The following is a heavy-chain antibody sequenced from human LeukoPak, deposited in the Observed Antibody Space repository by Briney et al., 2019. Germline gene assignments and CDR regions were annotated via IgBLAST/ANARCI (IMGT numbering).Heavy chain of an antibody. V-gene: IGHV4-59*01. CDR1: GDSISSSY. J-gene: IGHJ5*02. CDR3: ARNPGYSNYWSGPNWFDP. D-gene: IGHD3-3*01. Sequence: PSETLSLTCNVSGDSISSSYWSWIRQPPGKGLEWVGYIYYSGSTNYNPSLKSRVTISVDTPKNQFSLKLSSVTAADTAVYYCARNPGYSNYWSGPNWFDPWGQGTLVTVSS. CDR2: IYYSGST.